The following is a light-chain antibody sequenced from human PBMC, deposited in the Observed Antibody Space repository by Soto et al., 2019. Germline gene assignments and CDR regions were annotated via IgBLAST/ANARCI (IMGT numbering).Light chain of an antibody. V-gene: IGKV3-20*01. Sequence: EIVLTQSPGTLSLSPGERATLSCRASQSISSWLAWYQQKPGQAPRLLIYGASTRAPGIPARFSGGGSGTEYTLTIGRLEPEDFAVYYCQQYGSSGTFGQGTKVDIK. CDR1: QSISSW. J-gene: IGKJ1*01. CDR3: QQYGSSGT. CDR2: GAS.